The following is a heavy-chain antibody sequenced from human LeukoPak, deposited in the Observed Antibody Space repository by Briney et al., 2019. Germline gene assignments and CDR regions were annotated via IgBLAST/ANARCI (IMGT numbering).Heavy chain of an antibody. Sequence: SDTLSLTCGVFGGYFSDYYWSWIRQSPGKGLEWIGEISDRESTNYNPSLRSRVTISEDKSKNQFSLRLTSVTAADTAVYYCAHGNLHYGSGSYYYWGQGTQVTVSS. V-gene: IGHV4-34*01. D-gene: IGHD3-10*01. CDR3: AHGNLHYGSGSYYY. CDR1: GGYFSDYY. J-gene: IGHJ4*02. CDR2: ISDREST.